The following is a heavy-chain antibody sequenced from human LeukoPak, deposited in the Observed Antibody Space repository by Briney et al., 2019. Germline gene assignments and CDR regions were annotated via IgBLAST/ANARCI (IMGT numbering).Heavy chain of an antibody. V-gene: IGHV3-30-3*01. J-gene: IGHJ3*02. Sequence: GGSLRLSCAASGFTFSSYAMHWVRQAPGKGLEWVAVISYDGSNKYYADSVKGRFTISRDNSKNTLYLQMNSLRAEDTAVYYCARDLGYDSSGSVYGAFDIWGQGTMVTVSS. CDR2: ISYDGSNK. D-gene: IGHD3-22*01. CDR3: ARDLGYDSSGSVYGAFDI. CDR1: GFTFSSYA.